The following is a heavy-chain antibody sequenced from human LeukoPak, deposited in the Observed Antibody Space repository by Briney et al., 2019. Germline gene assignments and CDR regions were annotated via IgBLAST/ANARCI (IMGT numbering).Heavy chain of an antibody. CDR2: IVVGSGNT. J-gene: IGHJ4*02. CDR3: AAVPYSNFAIAAADH. D-gene: IGHD6-13*01. CDR1: GFTFTSSA. Sequence: ASVTVSCKASGFTFTSSAMQWVRQARGQRLEWIGWIVVGSGNTNYAQKFQERVTITRDMSTSTAYMELSSLRSEDTAVYYCAAVPYSNFAIAAADHWGQGTLVTVSS. V-gene: IGHV1-58*02.